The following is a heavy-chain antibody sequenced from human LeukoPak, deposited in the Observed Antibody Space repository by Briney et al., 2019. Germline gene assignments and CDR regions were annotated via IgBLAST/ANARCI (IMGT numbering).Heavy chain of an antibody. D-gene: IGHD1-26*01. CDR3: TIAYSGSYLLGY. CDR1: GFPFSGSA. V-gene: IGHV3-73*01. Sequence: GGSLKLSCAASGFPFSGSAMHWVRQASGKGLEWVGRIRSKANSYATAYAASVKGRFTISRDDSKNTAYLQMNSLKTEDTAVYYCTIAYSGSYLLGYWGQGTLVTVSS. J-gene: IGHJ4*02. CDR2: IRSKANSYAT.